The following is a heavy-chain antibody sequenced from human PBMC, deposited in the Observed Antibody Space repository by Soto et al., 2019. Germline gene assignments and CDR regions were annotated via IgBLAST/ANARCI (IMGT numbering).Heavy chain of an antibody. CDR3: AGGGSLNWSFDL. J-gene: IGHJ2*01. CDR2: INSDGSST. V-gene: IGHV3-74*01. CDR1: GFTFSSYW. Sequence: EVQLVESGGGLVQPGGSLRLSCAASGFTFSSYWMHWVRQAPGKGLVWVSRINSDGSSTSYADSVKGRFAISRDNDKNTLYLQMSSLRAEDTAVYYCAGGGSLNWSFDLWGRGTLVTVSS. D-gene: IGHD3-16*01.